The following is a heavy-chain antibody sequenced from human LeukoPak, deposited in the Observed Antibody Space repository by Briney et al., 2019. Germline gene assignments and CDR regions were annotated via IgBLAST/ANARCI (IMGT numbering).Heavy chain of an antibody. Sequence: GGSLRLSCAASGFTFSSYDMHWVRQAPGKGLEWVTFIRSDGNTKYYADSVKGRFTISRDNSKNTLYLQMNSLRAEDTAVYYCAKVTSSSWGYFDYWGQGTLVTVSS. CDR1: GFTFSSYD. CDR3: AKVTSSSWGYFDY. CDR2: IRSDGNTK. J-gene: IGHJ4*02. V-gene: IGHV3-30*02. D-gene: IGHD6-13*01.